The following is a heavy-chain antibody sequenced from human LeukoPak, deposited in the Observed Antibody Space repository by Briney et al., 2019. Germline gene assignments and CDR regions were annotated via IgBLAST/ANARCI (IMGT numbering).Heavy chain of an antibody. J-gene: IGHJ5*02. D-gene: IGHD2-2*01. CDR2: MNPNNGNT. V-gene: IGHV1-8*01. CDR1: GYTFTSYD. CDR3: ARVTRRGSMFDP. Sequence: ASVKVSCKASGYTFTSYDINWVRQATGQGLEWMGWMNPNNGNTDYAQKFQGRVTMTRNTSISTAYMELSSLRSEDTAVYYCARVTRRGSMFDPWGQGTLVTVSS.